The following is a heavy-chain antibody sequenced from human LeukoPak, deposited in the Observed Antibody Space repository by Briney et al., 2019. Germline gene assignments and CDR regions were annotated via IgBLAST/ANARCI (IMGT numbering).Heavy chain of an antibody. V-gene: IGHV4-59*01. CDR1: GGSISSYY. CDR3: ARSCSSGSYRH. D-gene: IGHD1-26*01. Sequence: SETLSLTCTVSGGSISSYYWSWIRQPPGKGLEWIGYIYYSGSTNYNPSLKSRVTISVDTSKNQFSLKLSSVTAADTAVYYCARSCSSGSYRHWGQGTLVTVSS. CDR2: IYYSGST. J-gene: IGHJ4*02.